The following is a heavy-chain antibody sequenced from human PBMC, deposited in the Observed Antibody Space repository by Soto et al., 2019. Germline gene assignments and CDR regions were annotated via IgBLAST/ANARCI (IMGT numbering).Heavy chain of an antibody. J-gene: IGHJ3*01. CDR2: IYYSGST. CDR3: ARRYGSAFDF. Sequence: SETLSLTCTVSGGYISSYYWSWIRQPPGKGLEWIGYIYYSGSTNYNPSLKSRVTISVDTSKNQFSLKLTSVTAADTAVYYCARRYGSAFDFWGQGTMVTVSS. CDR1: GGYISSYY. D-gene: IGHD3-10*01. V-gene: IGHV4-59*01.